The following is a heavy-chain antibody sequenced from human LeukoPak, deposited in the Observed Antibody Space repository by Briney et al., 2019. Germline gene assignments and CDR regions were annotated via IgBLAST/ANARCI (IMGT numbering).Heavy chain of an antibody. Sequence: ASVKVSCKASGGSFSSYAIGWVRQAPGQWLEWMGGIIPIFGTANYAQKFQGRVTITADESTSTAYMELSSLRSEDTAVYYCASRDGSGTYRDYWGQGTLVTVSS. J-gene: IGHJ4*02. D-gene: IGHD3-10*01. V-gene: IGHV1-69*13. CDR2: IIPIFGTA. CDR3: ASRDGSGTYRDY. CDR1: GGSFSSYA.